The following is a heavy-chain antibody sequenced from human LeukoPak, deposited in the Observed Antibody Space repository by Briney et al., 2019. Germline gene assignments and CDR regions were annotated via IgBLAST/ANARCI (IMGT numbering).Heavy chain of an antibody. CDR2: ITNDGSST. V-gene: IGHV3-74*01. J-gene: IGHJ4*02. Sequence: HPGGSLRLSCAASGLTFSSHWMHWVRQAPGQGLVWVSRITNDGSSTTYADSVKGRFTISRDNSKNTLYLQMDSLRAEDTAVYYCARDRGWNYFDYWGQGTLVTVSS. D-gene: IGHD3-3*01. CDR3: ARDRGWNYFDY. CDR1: GLTFSSHW.